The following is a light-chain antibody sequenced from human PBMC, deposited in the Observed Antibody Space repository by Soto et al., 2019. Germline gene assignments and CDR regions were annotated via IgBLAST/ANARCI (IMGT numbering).Light chain of an antibody. Sequence: DVVMTQSPLSLPVTPGQPASISFRSNQSLVHSNGITYFGWYQQRPGQAPRRLIYKVSNRDCGVPARFSGSGSGTDFALKISSVEAEDVGAYYCKQGTHWPITFGQGTRLEIK. CDR3: KQGTHWPIT. V-gene: IGKV2-30*02. CDR2: KVS. J-gene: IGKJ5*01. CDR1: QSLVHSNGITY.